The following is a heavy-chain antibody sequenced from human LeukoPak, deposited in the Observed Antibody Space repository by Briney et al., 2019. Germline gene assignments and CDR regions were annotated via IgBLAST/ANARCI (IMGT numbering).Heavy chain of an antibody. CDR3: ARADYSGTYYSPFDY. CDR1: GFTVIDNF. D-gene: IGHD3-10*01. V-gene: IGHV3-66*01. J-gene: IGHJ4*02. Sequence: GGSLRLSCAASGFTVIDNFMGWVRQAPGKGLEWVSLIYRGGRTYYADSVKGRFTISRDNSKNTLYLQMNSLTAEDTAFYYCARADYSGTYYSPFDYWGQGTLVTVSS. CDR2: IYRGGRT.